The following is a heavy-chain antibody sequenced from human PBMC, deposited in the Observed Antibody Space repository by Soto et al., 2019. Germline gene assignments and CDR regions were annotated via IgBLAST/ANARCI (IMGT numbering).Heavy chain of an antibody. Sequence: GSLRLSCAASGFTFSSYGMHWVRQAPGKGLEWVAVISYDGSNKYYADSVKGRFTISRDNSKNTLYLQMNSLRAEDTAVYYCANSEWVYWGQGTLVTVSS. J-gene: IGHJ4*02. CDR1: GFTFSSYG. CDR3: ANSEWVY. CDR2: ISYDGSNK. V-gene: IGHV3-30*18. D-gene: IGHD2-8*01.